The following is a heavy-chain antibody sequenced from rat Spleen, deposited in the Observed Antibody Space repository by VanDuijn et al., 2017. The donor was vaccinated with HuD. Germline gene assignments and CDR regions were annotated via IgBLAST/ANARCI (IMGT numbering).Heavy chain of an antibody. CDR3: ARSGAYGPYYFDY. CDR1: GFSLTDYS. J-gene: IGHJ2*01. CDR2: MWSGGST. V-gene: IGHV2S63*01. Sequence: EVQLKESGPGLVQPSQTLSLTCTVSGFSLTDYSIHWVRQPPGKGLEWMGVMWSGGSTAYNSVLKSRLSISRDTSKSQVFLKMNSLQTEDTAMYFCARSGAYGPYYFDYWGQGVMVTVSS. D-gene: IGHD1-7*01.